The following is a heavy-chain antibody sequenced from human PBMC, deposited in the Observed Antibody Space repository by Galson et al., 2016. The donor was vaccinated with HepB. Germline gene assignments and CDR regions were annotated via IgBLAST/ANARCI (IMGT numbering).Heavy chain of an antibody. CDR1: GYTFTRNY. CDR2: INPSGGST. D-gene: IGHD3-10*01. CDR3: ARDLPSYGPGNYFSSRSTSTLDY. V-gene: IGHV1-46*01. Sequence: SVKVSCKASGYTFTRNYMHWVRQAPGQGLEWMGIINPSGGSTSYAEKFQGRVTMTRDTSTSTVYMELSSLRSEDTAVYYCARDLPSYGPGNYFSSRSTSTLDYWGQGTLVTVSS. J-gene: IGHJ4*02.